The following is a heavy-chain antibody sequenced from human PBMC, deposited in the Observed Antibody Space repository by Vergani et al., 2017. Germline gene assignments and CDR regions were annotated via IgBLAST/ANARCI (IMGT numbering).Heavy chain of an antibody. CDR3: ARVTDCSGGSCYSGVVDY. J-gene: IGHJ4*02. CDR2: IYTSGST. Sequence: QVQLQQWGAGLLKPSETLSLTCAVSGGSISSGSYYWSWIRQPAGKGLEWIGRIYTSGSTNYNPSLKSRVTISVDTSKNQFSLKLSSVTAADTAVYYCARVTDCSGGSCYSGVVDYWGQGTLVTVSS. V-gene: IGHV4-61*02. D-gene: IGHD2-15*01. CDR1: GGSISSGSYY.